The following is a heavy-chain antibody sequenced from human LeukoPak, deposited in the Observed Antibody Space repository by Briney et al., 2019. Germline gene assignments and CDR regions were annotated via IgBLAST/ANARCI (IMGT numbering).Heavy chain of an antibody. D-gene: IGHD3-10*01. V-gene: IGHV3-9*03. CDR1: GFTFDDYA. Sequence: GGSLRLSCAASGFTFDDYAMHWVRQAPGKGLEWVSGISWNSGSIGYADSVKGRFTISRDNAKNSLYLQMNSLRAEDMALYYCAKDMQYYGSGSGGFDYWGQGTLVTVSS. J-gene: IGHJ4*02. CDR3: AKDMQYYGSGSGGFDY. CDR2: ISWNSGSI.